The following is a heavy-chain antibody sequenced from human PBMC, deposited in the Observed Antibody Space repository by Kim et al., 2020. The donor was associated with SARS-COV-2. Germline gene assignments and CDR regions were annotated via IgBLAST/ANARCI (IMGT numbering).Heavy chain of an antibody. CDR3: ATFFWSGGSYGMDV. D-gene: IGHD3-3*01. V-gene: IGHV4-39*01. J-gene: IGHJ6*02. Sequence: AYHNPSLKSRVTISVDTSKNQFSLKLSSVTAADTAVYYCATFFWSGGSYGMDVWGQGTTVTVSS. CDR2: A.